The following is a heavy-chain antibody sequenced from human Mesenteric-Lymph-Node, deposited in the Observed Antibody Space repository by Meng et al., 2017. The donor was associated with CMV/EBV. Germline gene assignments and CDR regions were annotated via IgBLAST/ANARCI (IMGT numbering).Heavy chain of an antibody. Sequence: SETLSLTCTVSGGSISSSSYYWGWIRQPPGKGLEWIGSIYYSGSTYYNPSLKSRVTISVDTSKNQFSLKLSSVTAADTAVYYCARDVRGYCSSTSCLSYYYYGMDVWGQGTTVTVSS. CDR2: IYYSGST. CDR1: GGSISSSSYY. D-gene: IGHD2-2*01. J-gene: IGHJ6*02. V-gene: IGHV4-39*07. CDR3: ARDVRGYCSSTSCLSYYYYGMDV.